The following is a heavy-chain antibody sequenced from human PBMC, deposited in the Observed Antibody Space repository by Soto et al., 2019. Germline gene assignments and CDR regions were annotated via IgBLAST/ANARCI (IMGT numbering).Heavy chain of an antibody. Sequence: PSETLSLTCTVSGGSINSGGYYWSWIRQHPGRGLEWIGYIYYTGSTYYNPSLKSRVTISLDTSKNQFSLKLSSVTAADTAVYYCARXRAGFFWSGRRDNWFDPWGQGTLVTVSS. CDR3: ARXRAGFFWSGRRDNWFDP. J-gene: IGHJ5*02. V-gene: IGHV4-31*03. D-gene: IGHD3-3*01. CDR2: IYYTGST. CDR1: GGSINSGGYY.